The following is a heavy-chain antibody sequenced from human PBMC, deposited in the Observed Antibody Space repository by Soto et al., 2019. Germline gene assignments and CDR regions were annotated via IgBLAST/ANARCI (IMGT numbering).Heavy chain of an antibody. J-gene: IGHJ3*01. CDR2: INPANGNT. CDR1: GFTFSDTL. Sequence: QVQLVQSGAEVKKPGASVKISCQASGFTFSDTLINWVRQGPGQRLEWMGWINPANGNTRYSESFQGRVSISSLSAASTVGVALSDLAPEDTAVYYCARNILIVPPRANDAFDVWGQGTLITVSS. D-gene: IGHD6-6*01. CDR3: ARNILIVPPRANDAFDV. V-gene: IGHV1-3*01.